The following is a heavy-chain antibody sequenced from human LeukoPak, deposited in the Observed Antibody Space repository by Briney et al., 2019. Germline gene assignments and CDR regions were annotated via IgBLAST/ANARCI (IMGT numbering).Heavy chain of an antibody. D-gene: IGHD6-19*01. CDR3: ARQSGDQSSAWYFDA. CDR1: GGSISSYY. CDR2: IYYSGST. V-gene: IGHV4-59*08. J-gene: IGHJ4*02. Sequence: SETLSLTCTVSGGSISSYYWSWIRQPPGKGLEWIGYIYYSGSTNYNPSLKSRVTTSVDTSTDQFSLRLSSATAADTAIYYCARQSGDQSSAWYFDAWGQGTLVTVSS.